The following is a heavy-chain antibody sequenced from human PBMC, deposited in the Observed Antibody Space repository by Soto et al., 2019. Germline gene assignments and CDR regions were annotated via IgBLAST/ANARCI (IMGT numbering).Heavy chain of an antibody. Sequence: GVSLRLSCSASRFTFSKYAMHWVREAPGKGLEYVSGISSKGHSKYYADSVKARFTISRDNSNKTVYLQMGSLRAEDTAVYFWVKSATLAVAATDYFDYGGQGT. V-gene: IGHV3-64D*06. CDR3: VKSATLAVAATDYFDY. J-gene: IGHJ4*02. CDR1: RFTFSKYA. CDR2: ISSKGHSK. D-gene: IGHD6-19*01.